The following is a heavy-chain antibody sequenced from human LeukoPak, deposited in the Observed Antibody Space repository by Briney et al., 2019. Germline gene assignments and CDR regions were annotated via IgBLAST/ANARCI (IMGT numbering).Heavy chain of an antibody. CDR3: ASGSGSYSRYFDY. V-gene: IGHV3-64*01. Sequence: GGSLRLSCAASGFTFSSYAMHWVRQAPGKGLEYVSAISSNGGSTYYANSVKGRFTISRDNSKNTLYLQVGSLRAEDMAVYYCASGSGSYSRYFDYWGQGALVTVSS. CDR1: GFTFSSYA. CDR2: ISSNGGST. D-gene: IGHD1-26*01. J-gene: IGHJ4*02.